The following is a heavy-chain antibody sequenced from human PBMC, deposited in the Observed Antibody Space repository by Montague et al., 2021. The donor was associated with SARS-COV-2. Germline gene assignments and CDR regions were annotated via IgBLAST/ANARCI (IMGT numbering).Heavy chain of an antibody. CDR1: GDSVSSNSVA. V-gene: IGHV6-1*01. Sequence: CAISGDSVSSNSVAWSWILQSPSRGLEWLGRTYYRSKWYSDYAPSVRGRLTVNPDASKNEFSLELNYVTPEDTAVYYCVRYSGWFYFDFWGQGTLVTVSS. J-gene: IGHJ4*02. CDR3: VRYSGWFYFDF. CDR2: TYYRSKWYS. D-gene: IGHD6-19*01.